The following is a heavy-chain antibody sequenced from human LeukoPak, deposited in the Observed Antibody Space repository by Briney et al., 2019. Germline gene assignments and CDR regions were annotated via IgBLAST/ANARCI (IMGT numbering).Heavy chain of an antibody. J-gene: IGHJ4*02. D-gene: IGHD3-22*01. Sequence: SETLSLTCPVYGGSFSGYYWSWIRQPPGKGLEWIGEINHSGSTNYNPSLRSRVTISVDTSKNQFSLKLSSVTAADTAVYYCARDPPMYYYDSSGYYHPFDYWGQGTLVTVSS. CDR2: INHSGST. CDR1: GGSFSGYY. V-gene: IGHV4-34*01. CDR3: ARDPPMYYYDSSGYYHPFDY.